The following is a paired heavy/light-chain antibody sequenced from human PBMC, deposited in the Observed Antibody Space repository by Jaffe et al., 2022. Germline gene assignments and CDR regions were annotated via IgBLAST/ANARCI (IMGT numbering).Heavy chain of an antibody. CDR2: ISASGDST. Sequence: EEQLLDSGGGLVQPGRSLRLSCAASGFTFSNNGMRWVRQTPGKGLEWVSAISASGDSTFYVGSVRGRFTITRDNSKNMLYLQMNSLRADDTAVYYCAKEVAVVVGATHYYYMGVWGKGTTVTVSS. D-gene: IGHD2-15*01. CDR1: GFTFSNNG. J-gene: IGHJ6*03. CDR3: AKEVAVVVGATHYYYMGV. V-gene: IGHV3-23*01.
Light chain of an antibody. CDR1: QSISNW. CDR3: QQYSFYPGT. CDR2: KAS. J-gene: IGKJ1*01. V-gene: IGKV1-5*03. Sequence: DLQMTQSPSSLSASVGDRVTITCRASQSISNWLAWYQQKPGKAPKVLIHKASSLESGVPSRFSGSGSATEFTLTISSLQPDDFATYYCQQYSFYPGTFGQGTKVEIK.